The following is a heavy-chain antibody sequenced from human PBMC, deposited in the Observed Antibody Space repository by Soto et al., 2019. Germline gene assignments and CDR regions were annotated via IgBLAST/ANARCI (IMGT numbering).Heavy chain of an antibody. J-gene: IGHJ5*01. CDR2: VYYSGGA. CDR3: GRVVEGATRHTDLDS. D-gene: IGHD2-21*01. CDR1: GVSIHNSHSF. V-gene: IGHV4-39*01. Sequence: KLSETLSLTCTVSGVSIHNSHSFWGWIRQPPGKGLESIGTVYYSGGAHYNSSLKSRVTISVDTANNQVSLRMRSLTAADTAVYYCGRVVEGATRHTDLDSWGQGTLVTVSS.